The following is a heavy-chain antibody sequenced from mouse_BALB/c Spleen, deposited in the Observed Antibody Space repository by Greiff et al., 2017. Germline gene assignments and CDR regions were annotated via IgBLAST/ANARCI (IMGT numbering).Heavy chain of an antibody. CDR2: ISSGGSYT. V-gene: IGHV5-6*02. CDR3: AQNHFDY. J-gene: IGHJ2*01. CDR1: GFTFSSYG. Sequence: DVMLVESGGDLVKPGGSLKLSCAASGFTFSSYGMSWVRQTPDKRLEWVATISSGGSYTYYPDSVKGRFTISRDNAKNTLYLQMSSLKSEDTAMYYCAQNHFDYWGQGTTLTVSS.